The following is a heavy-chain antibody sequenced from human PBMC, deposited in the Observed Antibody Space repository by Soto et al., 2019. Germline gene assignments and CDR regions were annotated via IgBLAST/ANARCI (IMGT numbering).Heavy chain of an antibody. CDR2: IYWNDDK. Sequence: SGPTLVNPTQTLTLTCTFSGFSLSTSGVGVGWIRQPPGKALEWLALIYWNDDKRYSPSLKSRLTITKDTSKNQVVLTMTNMDPVDTATYYCAHSLIGFRGSYRIVDYWGQGTLVTVSS. CDR3: AHSLIGFRGSYRIVDY. D-gene: IGHD3-16*02. CDR1: GFSLSTSGVG. V-gene: IGHV2-5*01. J-gene: IGHJ4*02.